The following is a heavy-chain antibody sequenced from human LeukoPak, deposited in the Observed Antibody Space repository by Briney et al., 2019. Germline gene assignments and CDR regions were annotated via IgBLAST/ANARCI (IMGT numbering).Heavy chain of an antibody. CDR1: GFTFSSYW. CDR3: ARDGRYYCDSSGYN. V-gene: IGHV3-7*01. J-gene: IGHJ4*02. CDR2: IKQDGSEK. Sequence: GGSLRLSCAASGFTFSSYWVSWVRQAPGKGLEWVANIKQDGSEKYYVDSVKGRFTISRDNAKNSLYLQMNSLRAEDTAVYYCARDGRYYCDSSGYNWGQGTLVTVSS. D-gene: IGHD3-22*01.